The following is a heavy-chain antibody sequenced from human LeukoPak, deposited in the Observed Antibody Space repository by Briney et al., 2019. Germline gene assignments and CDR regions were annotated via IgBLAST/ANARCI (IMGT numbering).Heavy chain of an antibody. CDR2: IIPILGIA. CDR3: ATGDYPRYYFDY. V-gene: IGHV1-69*04. J-gene: IGHJ4*02. D-gene: IGHD4-17*01. CDR1: GGTFSSYA. Sequence: SVKVSCKASGGTFSSYAISWVRQAPGQGLEWMGRIIPILGIANYAQKFQGRVTITADKSTSTAYMELSSLRSEDTAVYYCATGDYPRYYFDYWGQGTLVTVSS.